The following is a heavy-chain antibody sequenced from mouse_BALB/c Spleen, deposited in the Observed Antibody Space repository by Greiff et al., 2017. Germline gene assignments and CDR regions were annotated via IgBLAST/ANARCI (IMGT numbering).Heavy chain of an antibody. CDR2: ISSGGSYT. J-gene: IGHJ4*01. V-gene: IGHV5-9-4*01. D-gene: IGHD2-10*02. Sequence: VQLKESGGGLVKPGGSLKLSCAASGFTFSSYAMSWVRQSPEKRLEWVAAISSGGSYTYYPDTVTGRFTISRDNAKNTLYLEMSSLRSEDTAMYYCARSYANYVGYYAMDYWGQGTSVTVSS. CDR3: ARSYANYVGYYAMDY. CDR1: GFTFSSYA.